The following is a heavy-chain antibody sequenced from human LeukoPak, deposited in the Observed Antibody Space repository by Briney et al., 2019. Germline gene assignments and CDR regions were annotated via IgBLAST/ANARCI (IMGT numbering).Heavy chain of an antibody. CDR3: ARAGATIFGVDYYYMDV. D-gene: IGHD3-3*01. V-gene: IGHV1-69*05. CDR2: IIPIFGTA. Sequence: GASVKVSCKASGGTFSSYAIRWVRQAPGQGLEWMGGIIPIFGTANYAQKFQGRVTITTDESTSTAYMELSSLRSEDTAVYYCARAGATIFGVDYYYMDVWGKGTTVTVSS. CDR1: GGTFSSYA. J-gene: IGHJ6*03.